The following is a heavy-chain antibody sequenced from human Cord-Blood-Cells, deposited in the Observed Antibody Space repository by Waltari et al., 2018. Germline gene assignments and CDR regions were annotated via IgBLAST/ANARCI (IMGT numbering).Heavy chain of an antibody. CDR2: INPNSGGT. CDR3: ARASKSRYYFDY. V-gene: IGHV1-2*02. D-gene: IGHD3-3*01. CDR1: GYTFPGYS. Sequence: QVHLVQSGAEVKKPGASVKVSCKASGYTFPGYSMHWVRQAPGQGLEWMGWINPNSGGTNYAQKFQGRVTMTRDTSISTAYMELSRLRSDDTAVYYCARASKSRYYFDYWGQGTLVTVSS. J-gene: IGHJ4*02.